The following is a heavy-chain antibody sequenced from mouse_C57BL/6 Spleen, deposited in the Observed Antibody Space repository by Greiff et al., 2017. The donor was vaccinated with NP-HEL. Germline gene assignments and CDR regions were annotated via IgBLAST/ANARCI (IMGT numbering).Heavy chain of an antibody. Sequence: EVQLQQPGAELVKPGASVKLSCKASGYTFTSYWMHWVKQRPGQGLEWIGRIDPEDGDTEYAPKFQGKATMTADTSSNTAYLQLSSLTSEDTAVYYCTTGGTYWGQGTLVTVSA. J-gene: IGHJ3*01. CDR2: IDPEDGDT. V-gene: IGHV14-1*01. CDR1: GYTFTSYW. CDR3: TTGGTY.